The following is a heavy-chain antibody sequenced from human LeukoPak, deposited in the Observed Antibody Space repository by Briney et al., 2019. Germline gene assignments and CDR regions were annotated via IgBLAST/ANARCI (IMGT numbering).Heavy chain of an antibody. J-gene: IGHJ4*02. V-gene: IGHV4-39*07. CDR2: IYYSGST. CDR3: ARRIVSRNGGYYFDY. D-gene: IGHD5/OR15-5a*01. Sequence: PSETLSLTCTVSGDSISSSSSYWGWIRQPPGEGLEWIGSIYYSGSTYYNTSLKSRVTISVDTSKNQFSLKLSSVTAADAAVYYCARRIVSRNGGYYFDYWGQGTLVTVSS. CDR1: GDSISSSSSY.